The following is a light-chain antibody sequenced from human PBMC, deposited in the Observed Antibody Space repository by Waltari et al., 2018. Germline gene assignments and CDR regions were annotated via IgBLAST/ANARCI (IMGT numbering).Light chain of an antibody. Sequence: QSALTQPASVSGSPGQSITIPCTGTTSHVGFSNHTTWYQQHPGKAPKLMIYDVSERPSGVSNRFSGSKSGNTASLTISGLQAEDEADYYCNSYAGSSSWVFGGGTKLTVL. CDR1: TSHVGFSNH. CDR3: NSYAGSSSWV. CDR2: DVS. V-gene: IGLV2-14*01. J-gene: IGLJ3*02.